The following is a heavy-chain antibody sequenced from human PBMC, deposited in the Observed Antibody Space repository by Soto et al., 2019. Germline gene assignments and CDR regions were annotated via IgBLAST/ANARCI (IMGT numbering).Heavy chain of an antibody. D-gene: IGHD3-16*02. CDR2: INAGNGNT. CDR3: ARDSLGEFSLADYFDY. J-gene: IGHJ4*02. CDR1: GYTFTSYA. V-gene: IGHV1-3*01. Sequence: ASVKVSCKASGYTFTSYAMHWVRQAPGQRLEWMGWINAGNGNTKYSQKFQGRVTITRDTSASTAYMELSSLRSEDTAVYYCARDSLGEFSLADYFDYWGQGTLVTVPS.